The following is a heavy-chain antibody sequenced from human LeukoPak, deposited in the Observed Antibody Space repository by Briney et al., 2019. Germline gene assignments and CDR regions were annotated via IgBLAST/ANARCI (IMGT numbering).Heavy chain of an antibody. Sequence: GGSLRLSCAASGFTFSTYSMNWVRQAPGKGLEWVSSISSSSSYIYYADSVKGRCTISRDNAKNSLYLQMNSLRAEDTAVYYCARDTYYDILTGYSQGALFDYWGQGTLVTVSS. CDR2: ISSSSSYI. CDR3: ARDTYYDILTGYSQGALFDY. D-gene: IGHD3-9*01. CDR1: GFTFSTYS. V-gene: IGHV3-21*01. J-gene: IGHJ4*02.